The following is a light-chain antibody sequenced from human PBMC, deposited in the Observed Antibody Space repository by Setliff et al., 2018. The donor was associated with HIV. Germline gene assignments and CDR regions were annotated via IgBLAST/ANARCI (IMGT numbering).Light chain of an antibody. Sequence: QSALTQPPSASGSPGQSVTISCTGTSGDVGGYNYVSWYQQYPGKAPKLLIHEVTKRPSGVPDRFSGSKSGNTASLTVSGLQAEDEADYYCSSYAGNKGDVLGTGTKVTVL. CDR3: SSYAGNKGDV. CDR2: EVT. V-gene: IGLV2-8*01. CDR1: SGDVGGYNY. J-gene: IGLJ1*01.